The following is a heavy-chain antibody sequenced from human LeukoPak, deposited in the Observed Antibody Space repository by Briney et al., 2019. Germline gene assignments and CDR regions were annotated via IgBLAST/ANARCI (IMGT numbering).Heavy chain of an antibody. CDR3: SKGGGVTVSDT. V-gene: IGHV4-34*01. D-gene: IGHD6-19*01. J-gene: IGHJ4*02. CDR1: GGSFSGYY. Sequence: PSETLSLTCAVYGGSFSGYYWSWIRQPPGKGLEWIGEINHSGSTNYNPSLKSGVTIFVDTSKNQFSLKLSSVTAADTAVYYCSKGGGVTVSDTWGQGTLVTVSS. CDR2: INHSGST.